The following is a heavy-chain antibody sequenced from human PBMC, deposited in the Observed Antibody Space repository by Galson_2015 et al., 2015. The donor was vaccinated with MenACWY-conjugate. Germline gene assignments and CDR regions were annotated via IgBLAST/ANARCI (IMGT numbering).Heavy chain of an antibody. V-gene: IGHV3-30*01. J-gene: IGHJ4*02. CDR3: ARVGQERGTLLPNFDG. CDR1: GFNFNMYS. D-gene: IGHD3-22*01. Sequence: SLRLSCAASGFNFNMYSLHWIRQAPGKGLEWVAVISYDGKDKFYGDSVKGRFIILRDNSKNTVYLQMNSLRGEDTGVYFCARVGQERGTLLPNFDGGGQGTRVTVSS. CDR2: ISYDGKDK.